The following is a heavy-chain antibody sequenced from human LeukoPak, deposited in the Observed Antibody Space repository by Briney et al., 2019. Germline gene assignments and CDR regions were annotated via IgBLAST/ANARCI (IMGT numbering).Heavy chain of an antibody. D-gene: IGHD5-18*01. V-gene: IGHV3-20*04. CDR3: ARGTLYSYAFDI. J-gene: IGHJ3*02. Sequence: GGSLRLSCAASGFTFDDYGMSWVRQAPGKGLDWVSGINWNGGSTGYADSVKGRFTISRDNAKNSLYLQMNSLRAEDTALYYCARGTLYSYAFDIWGQGTMVTVSS. CDR1: GFTFDDYG. CDR2: INWNGGST.